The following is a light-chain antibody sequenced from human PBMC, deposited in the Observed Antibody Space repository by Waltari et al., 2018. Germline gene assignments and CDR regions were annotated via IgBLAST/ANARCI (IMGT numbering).Light chain of an antibody. J-gene: IGLJ2*01. Sequence: QSALTQPASVSGSPGQSITISCTGTSSDVGGYHSVSWFQQHPGKAPKPMIYDVSKRPSGVSNRFSGSKSGNTASLTISGLQAEDEADYNCCSYAGRSTVVFGGGTKLTVL. CDR2: DVS. CDR3: CSYAGRSTVV. V-gene: IGLV2-23*02. CDR1: SSDVGGYHS.